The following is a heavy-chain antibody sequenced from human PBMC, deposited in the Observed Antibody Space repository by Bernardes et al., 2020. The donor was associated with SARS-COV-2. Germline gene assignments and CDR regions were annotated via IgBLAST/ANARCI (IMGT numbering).Heavy chain of an antibody. V-gene: IGHV3-9*01. J-gene: IGHJ4*02. Sequence: SGISWNSGSIGYADSVKGRFTISRDNAKNSLYLQMNSLRAEDTALYYCATGLLWFGELTYWGQGTPV. CDR3: ATGLLWFGELTY. D-gene: IGHD3-10*01. CDR2: ISWNSGSI.